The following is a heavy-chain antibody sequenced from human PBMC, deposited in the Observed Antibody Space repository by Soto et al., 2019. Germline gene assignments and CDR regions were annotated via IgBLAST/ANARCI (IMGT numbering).Heavy chain of an antibody. CDR1: GFTFSSYA. Sequence: GGSLRLSCAASGFTFSSYAMSWVRQAPGKGLEWVSAISGSGGSKYYAGSMKGRFTITRDNSKNTLYLQMNSLRAEDTAVYYCAKDPSGSYLGFFDYWGQGTLVTVSS. D-gene: IGHD1-26*01. V-gene: IGHV3-23*01. J-gene: IGHJ4*02. CDR2: ISGSGGSK. CDR3: AKDPSGSYLGFFDY.